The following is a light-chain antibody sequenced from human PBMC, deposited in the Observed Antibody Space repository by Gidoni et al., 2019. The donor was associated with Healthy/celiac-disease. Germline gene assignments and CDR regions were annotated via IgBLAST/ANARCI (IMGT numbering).Light chain of an antibody. CDR3: QQYGRSPPVT. Sequence: ETVLTQSPGTLSLSPGERATLSCRASQSVSSSYLAWYQQKPGQAPRLLIYCASSRATGVPDRFSGSGSGRDFSLTISRLEAEDFAVYYCQQYGRSPPVTFGGGTKVEIK. J-gene: IGKJ4*01. CDR2: CAS. V-gene: IGKV3-20*01. CDR1: QSVSSSY.